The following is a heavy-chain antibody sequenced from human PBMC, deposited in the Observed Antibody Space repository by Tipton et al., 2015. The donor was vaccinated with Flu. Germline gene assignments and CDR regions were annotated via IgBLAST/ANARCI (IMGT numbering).Heavy chain of an antibody. CDR1: GFIFSRYG. V-gene: IGHV3-23*01. CDR3: AKVIPERVAGLDL. D-gene: IGHD6-19*01. J-gene: IGHJ5*02. CDR2: FSAARGTT. Sequence: SLRLSCAVSGFIFSRYGVSRVRQAPGKGLEWDSGFSAARGTTYFADSVKCRFTISRDNYKNTLYHQMNSLKADDTAVYYCAKVIPERVAGLDLWGQGTLVIVSS.